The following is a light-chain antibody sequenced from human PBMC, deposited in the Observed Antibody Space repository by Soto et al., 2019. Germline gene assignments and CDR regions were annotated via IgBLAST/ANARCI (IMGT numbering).Light chain of an antibody. CDR2: GAS. V-gene: IGKV3-20*01. CDR1: QSVYNN. J-gene: IGKJ5*01. CDR3: QQYGSSPT. Sequence: EIVMTQSPATLSAPPWERATRSCSASQSVYNNLAWYQQKPGQAPRLLIYGASSRASGIPDRFAGSGSGTDFTLTISRLEPEDFAVYYCQQYGSSPTFGEGTRLEIK.